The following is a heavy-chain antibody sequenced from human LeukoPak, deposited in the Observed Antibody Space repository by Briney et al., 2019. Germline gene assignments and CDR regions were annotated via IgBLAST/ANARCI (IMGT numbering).Heavy chain of an antibody. J-gene: IGHJ4*02. D-gene: IGHD3-9*01. CDR1: GGSFRGYY. CDR2: INHSGST. Sequence: SETLSLTCAVYGGSFRGYYWSWIRQPPGKGLEWIGEINHSGSTNYNPSLKSRVTISVDTSKNQFSLKLSSVTAADTAVYYCARLRGLRYFDWSYHYWGQGTLVTVSS. V-gene: IGHV4-34*01. CDR3: ARLRGLRYFDWSYHY.